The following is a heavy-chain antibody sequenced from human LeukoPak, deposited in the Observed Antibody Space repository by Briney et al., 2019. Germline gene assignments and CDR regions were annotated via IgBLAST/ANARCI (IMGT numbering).Heavy chain of an antibody. J-gene: IGHJ5*02. Sequence: LSLTCAVYGGSFSVYYMSWIRQAQGKGLEWVSYISSSGSTIYYADSVKGRFTISRDNAKNSLYLQMNSLRAEDTAVYYCAKAMLGYCSSTSCYKRGPYNWFDPWGQGTLVTVSS. CDR3: AKAMLGYCSSTSCYKRGPYNWFDP. CDR2: ISSSGSTI. D-gene: IGHD2-2*01. CDR1: GGSFSVYY. V-gene: IGHV3-11*01.